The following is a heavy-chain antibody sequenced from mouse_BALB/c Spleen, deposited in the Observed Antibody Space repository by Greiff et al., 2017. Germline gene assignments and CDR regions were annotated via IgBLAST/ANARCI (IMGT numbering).Heavy chain of an antibody. V-gene: IGHV3-2*02. CDR3: ARRGGYDGAWFAY. CDR2: ISYSGST. CDR1: GYSITSDYA. D-gene: IGHD2-2*01. Sequence: DVKLQESGPGLVKPSQSLSLTCTVTGYSITSDYAWNWIRQFPGNKLEWMGYISYSGSTSYNPSLKSRISITRDTSKNQFFLQLNSVTTEDTATYYCARRGGYDGAWFAYWGQGTLVTVSA. J-gene: IGHJ3*01.